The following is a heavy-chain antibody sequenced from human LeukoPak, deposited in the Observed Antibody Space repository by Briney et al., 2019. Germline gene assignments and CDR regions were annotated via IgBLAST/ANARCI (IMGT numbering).Heavy chain of an antibody. CDR3: ARDGGPYYDTSGYTYYFDY. CDR1: GFTFSSYS. Sequence: PGGSLRLSCAASGFTFSSYSMNWVRQAPGKGLEWVSSISSSSSCIYYADSVKGRFTISRDNAKNSLYLQMNSLRAVDTAVYYCARDGGPYYDTSGYTYYFDYWGQGTLVTVSS. V-gene: IGHV3-21*01. CDR2: ISSSSSCI. J-gene: IGHJ4*02. D-gene: IGHD3-22*01.